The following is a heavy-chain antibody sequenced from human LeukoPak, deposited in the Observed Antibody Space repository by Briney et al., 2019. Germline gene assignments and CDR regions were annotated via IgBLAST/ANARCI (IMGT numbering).Heavy chain of an antibody. D-gene: IGHD6-19*01. Sequence: KPSETLSLTCTVSGGSISSSSYYWGWIRQPPGKGLEWIGSIYYSGSTYYNPSLKSRVTISVDTSKNQFSLKLSSVTAADTAVYYCARDRRGSGWYTDYWGQGTLVTVSS. CDR1: GGSISSSSYY. V-gene: IGHV4-39*07. CDR2: IYYSGST. CDR3: ARDRRGSGWYTDY. J-gene: IGHJ4*02.